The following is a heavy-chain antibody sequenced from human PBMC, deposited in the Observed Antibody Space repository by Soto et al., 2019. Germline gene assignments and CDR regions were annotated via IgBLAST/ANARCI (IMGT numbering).Heavy chain of an antibody. J-gene: IGHJ6*02. D-gene: IGHD3-10*01. CDR3: ARDSKVITMVRDGYYYYGMDV. V-gene: IGHV1-69*13. CDR1: GGTFSSYA. Sequence: ASVKVSCTASGGTFSSYAISWVRQAPGQGLEWMGGIIPIFGTANYAQKFQGRVTITADESTSTAYMELSSLRSEDTAVYYCARDSKVITMVRDGYYYYGMDVWGQGTTVTVSS. CDR2: IIPIFGTA.